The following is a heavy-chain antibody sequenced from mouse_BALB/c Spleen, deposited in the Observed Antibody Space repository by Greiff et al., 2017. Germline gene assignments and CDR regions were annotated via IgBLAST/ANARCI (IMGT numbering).Heavy chain of an antibody. Sequence: QVQLKQPGAELVRPGASVKLSCKASGYTFTSYWINWVKQRPGQGLEWIGNIYPSDSYTNYNQKFKDKATLTVDKSSSTAYMQLSSPTSEDSAVYYCTISGYYGSRPSMDYWGQGTSVTVSA. CDR2: IYPSDSYT. V-gene: IGHV1-69*02. CDR3: TISGYYGSRPSMDY. CDR1: GYTFTSYW. D-gene: IGHD1-1*01. J-gene: IGHJ4*01.